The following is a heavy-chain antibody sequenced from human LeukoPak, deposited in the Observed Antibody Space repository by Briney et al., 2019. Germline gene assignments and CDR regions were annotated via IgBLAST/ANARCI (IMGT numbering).Heavy chain of an antibody. CDR3: ASLGSGYNNWFDP. D-gene: IGHD3-3*01. CDR2: INHSGST. Sequence: SETLPLTCAVDGGSFSGYYWSWIRQPPGKGLEWIGEINHSGSTNYNPSLKSRVTISVDTSKNQFSLKLSSVTAADTAVYYCASLGSGYNNWFDPWGQGTLVTVSS. J-gene: IGHJ5*02. V-gene: IGHV4-34*01. CDR1: GGSFSGYY.